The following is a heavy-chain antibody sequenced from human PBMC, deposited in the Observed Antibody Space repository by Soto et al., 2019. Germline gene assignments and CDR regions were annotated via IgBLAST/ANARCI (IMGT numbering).Heavy chain of an antibody. CDR3: ARIDYGTGYFDY. V-gene: IGHV2-5*02. D-gene: IGHD4-17*01. CDR2: IYWDDDK. CDR1: GFSLNTRGVG. J-gene: IGHJ4*02. Sequence: SGPTLVNPTQTLTLTCIFSGFSLNTRGVGVGWIRQPPGKALEWLAVIYWDDDKRYSPSLKSRLTITKDTSKNQVVLTMTNMDPVDTATYYCARIDYGTGYFDYWGQGTLVTVSS.